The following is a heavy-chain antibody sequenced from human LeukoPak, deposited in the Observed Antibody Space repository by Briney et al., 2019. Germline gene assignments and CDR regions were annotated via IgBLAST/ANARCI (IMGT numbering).Heavy chain of an antibody. CDR1: GFTFSSYS. CDR2: ISSSSSYI. D-gene: IGHD4-23*01. J-gene: IGHJ2*01. Sequence: GGSLRLSCAASGFTFSSYSMNWVRQAPGKGLEWVSSISSSSSYIYYADSVKGRFTISRDNAKNSLYLQMNSLRAEDTALYYCAKDGGLRWPHGWYFDLWGRGTLVTVSS. V-gene: IGHV3-21*04. CDR3: AKDGGLRWPHGWYFDL.